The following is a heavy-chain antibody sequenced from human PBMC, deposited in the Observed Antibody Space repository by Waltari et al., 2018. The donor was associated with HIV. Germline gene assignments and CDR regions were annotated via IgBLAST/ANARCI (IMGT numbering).Heavy chain of an antibody. J-gene: IGHJ4*02. Sequence: QVQLVQSGAEVRRPGSSVKVSCKASGGTFSTYGISWVRQAPGPGLEWLGGIIPLLGTATTSQKFQGRVTITADESTTKAFLELSSLRSEDTATYFCADAYNYRSHYWGQGTLVVVSS. V-gene: IGHV1-69*12. CDR2: IIPLLGTA. CDR1: GGTFSTYG. CDR3: ADAYNYRSHY. D-gene: IGHD6-13*01.